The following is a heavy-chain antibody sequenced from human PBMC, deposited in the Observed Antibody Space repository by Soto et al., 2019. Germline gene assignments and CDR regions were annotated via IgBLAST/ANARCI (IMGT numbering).Heavy chain of an antibody. D-gene: IGHD4-17*01. CDR3: ARNYGDFHHLFDY. V-gene: IGHV4-59*01. CDR1: GGSISSYY. Sequence: SETLSLTCTVSGGSISSYYWSWILQPPGKGLEWIGYIYYSGSTNYNPSLKSRVTISVDTSKNQFSLKLSSVTAADTAVYYCARNYGDFHHLFDYWGQGTLVTVS. J-gene: IGHJ4*02. CDR2: IYYSGST.